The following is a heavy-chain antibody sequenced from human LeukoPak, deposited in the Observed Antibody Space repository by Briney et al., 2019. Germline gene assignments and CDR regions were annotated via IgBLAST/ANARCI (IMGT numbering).Heavy chain of an antibody. J-gene: IGHJ6*03. CDR1: GGSISSYY. CDR3: ARAPHQVVPAAPYYYYYYMDV. Sequence: SETLSLTCTVSGGSISSYYWSWIRQPPGKGLEWIGYIYYSGSTNYNPSLKSRVTISVDTSKNQFSLKLSSVTAADTAVYYCARAPHQVVPAAPYYYYYYMDVWGKGTTVTISS. CDR2: IYYSGST. D-gene: IGHD2-2*01. V-gene: IGHV4-59*08.